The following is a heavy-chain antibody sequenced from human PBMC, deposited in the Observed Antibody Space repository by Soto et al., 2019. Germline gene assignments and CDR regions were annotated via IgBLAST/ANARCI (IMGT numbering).Heavy chain of an antibody. CDR2: IYHSGST. CDR3: ARVTNGDYVDYFDY. V-gene: IGHV4-30-2*01. D-gene: IGHD4-17*01. CDR1: GGSISSGGYS. J-gene: IGHJ4*02. Sequence: PSETLSLTCAVSGGSISSGGYSWSWIRQPPGKGLEWIGYIYHSGSTYYNPSLKSRVTISVDRSKNQFSLKLSSVTAADTAVYYCARVTNGDYVDYFDYWGQETLVTVSS.